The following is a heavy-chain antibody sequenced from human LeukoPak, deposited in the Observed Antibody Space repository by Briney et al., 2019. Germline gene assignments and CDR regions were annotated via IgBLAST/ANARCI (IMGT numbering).Heavy chain of an antibody. CDR2: ISYDGSNK. D-gene: IGHD7-27*01. J-gene: IGHJ6*03. V-gene: IGHV3-30*04. CDR3: ASVGKYYYYYMDV. CDR1: GFTFSSYS. Sequence: GGSLRLSCAASGFTFSSYSMHWVRQAPGKGLGWVAVISYDGSNKYYADSVKGRFTISRDNSKNTLYLQMNSLRAEDTAVYYCASVGKYYYYYMDVWGKGTTVTVSS.